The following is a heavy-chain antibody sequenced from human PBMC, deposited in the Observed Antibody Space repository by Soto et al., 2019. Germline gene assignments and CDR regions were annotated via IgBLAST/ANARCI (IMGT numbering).Heavy chain of an antibody. CDR1: GFTFSSYG. J-gene: IGHJ6*02. V-gene: IGHV3-33*01. D-gene: IGHD1-20*01. CDR2: IWYDGSNK. Sequence: GGSLRLSCAASGFTFSSYGMHWVRQAPGKGLEWVAVIWYDGSNKYYADSVKGRFTISRDNSKNTLYLQMNSLRAEDTAVYYCASSMYNWNDFYYGMDVWGQGTTVTVSS. CDR3: ASSMYNWNDFYYGMDV.